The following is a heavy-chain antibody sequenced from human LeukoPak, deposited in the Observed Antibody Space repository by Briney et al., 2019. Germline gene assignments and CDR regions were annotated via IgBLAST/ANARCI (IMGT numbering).Heavy chain of an antibody. CDR2: ISTSSSYI. J-gene: IGHJ4*02. Sequence: GGSLRLSCAASGFTFSSYEMNWVRQAPGKGLEWVSSISTSSSYIYYADSVKGRFTISRDNAKNSLYLQMNSLRAEDTAVYYCAKDHSSGWPDCFDYWGQGALVTVSS. D-gene: IGHD6-19*01. CDR3: AKDHSSGWPDCFDY. CDR1: GFTFSSYE. V-gene: IGHV3-21*01.